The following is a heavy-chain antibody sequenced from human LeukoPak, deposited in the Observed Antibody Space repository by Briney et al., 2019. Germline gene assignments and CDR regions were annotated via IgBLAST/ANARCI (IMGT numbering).Heavy chain of an antibody. Sequence: GGSLRLFCAASGFTFSSYAMTWVRQAPGKGLEWVSAISDTGGSTYDADSVKGRFTISRDNSKNTLYLQMNSLRAEDTAVYYCAKDTSIGRYCTNGVCSPFDYWGQGTLVTVSS. V-gene: IGHV3-23*01. J-gene: IGHJ4*02. CDR1: GFTFSSYA. D-gene: IGHD2-8*01. CDR2: ISDTGGST. CDR3: AKDTSIGRYCTNGVCSPFDY.